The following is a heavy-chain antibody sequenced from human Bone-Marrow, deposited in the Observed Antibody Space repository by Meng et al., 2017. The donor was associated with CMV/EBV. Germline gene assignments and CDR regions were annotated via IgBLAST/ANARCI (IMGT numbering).Heavy chain of an antibody. CDR3: ARDNGMILPNAFDY. CDR2: ISSSSSYI. D-gene: IGHD3-22*01. CDR1: GFTFSSYS. Sequence: GESLKISCAASGFTFSSYSMNWVRQAPGKGLEWVSSISSSSSYIYYADSVKGRFTISRDNSKNSLYLQMNSLRAEDTALYYCARDNGMILPNAFDYWGQGTLVTVSS. V-gene: IGHV3-21*04. J-gene: IGHJ4*02.